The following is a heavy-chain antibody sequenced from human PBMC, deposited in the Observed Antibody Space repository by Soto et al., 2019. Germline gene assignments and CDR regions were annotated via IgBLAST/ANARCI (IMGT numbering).Heavy chain of an antibody. CDR2: IYYSGST. CDR1: GGSISSGTYY. CDR3: ASSSSWHIIDY. V-gene: IGHV4-39*01. D-gene: IGHD6-13*01. J-gene: IGHJ4*02. Sequence: QLQLQESGPGLVKPSETLSLTCTVSGGSISSGTYYWGWIRQPPGKGLEWIGTIYYSGSTYYTPSLRSRVSISLDTSKNQFPPKLSSVTAADTAVYSWASSSSWHIIDYWGQGTLVTVSS.